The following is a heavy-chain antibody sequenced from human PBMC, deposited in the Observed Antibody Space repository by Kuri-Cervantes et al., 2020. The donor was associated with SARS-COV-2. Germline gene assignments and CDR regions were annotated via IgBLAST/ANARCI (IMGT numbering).Heavy chain of an antibody. D-gene: IGHD3-16*01. J-gene: IGHJ3*01. V-gene: IGHV4-31*03. Sequence: SETLSLTCTVSAGYVSSGGYYWSWIRQRPGKGLEWIGYIYYSGNTYYNPSLKSRVSISIDTSKNQFSLQLSSVTAADTAVYYCARNWGFGFDVWGQGIMVTVSS. CDR1: AGYVSSGGYY. CDR2: IYYSGNT. CDR3: ARNWGFGFDV.